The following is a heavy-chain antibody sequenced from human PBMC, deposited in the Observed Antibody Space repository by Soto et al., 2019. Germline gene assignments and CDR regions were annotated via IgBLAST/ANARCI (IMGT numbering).Heavy chain of an antibody. CDR3: ARDIYRLERHHRSHFDP. D-gene: IGHD1-1*01. CDR2: ISAYNGNT. V-gene: IGHV1-18*01. CDR1: GYTFTSYG. Sequence: ASVKVSCKASGYTFTSYGISWERQAPGQGLEWMGWISAYNGNTNYAQKLQGRVTMTTDTSTSTAYMELRSLRSDDTAVYYCARDIYRLERHHRSHFDPWGQGTLVTVSS. J-gene: IGHJ5*02.